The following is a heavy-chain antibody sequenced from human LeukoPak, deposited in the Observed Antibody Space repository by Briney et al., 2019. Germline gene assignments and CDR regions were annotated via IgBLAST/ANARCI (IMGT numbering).Heavy chain of an antibody. D-gene: IGHD3-10*01. J-gene: IGHJ6*03. V-gene: IGHV5-51*01. CDR1: GYSFITYW. Sequence: GESLKISCKGSGYSFITYWIGWVRQMPGKGLEWMGIIYPGDSDTRYSPSFQGQVTISADKSISTASLQWSSLKASDTAIYYCAKTAGVYYYYMDVWGKGTTVTVSS. CDR3: AKTAGVYYYYMDV. CDR2: IYPGDSDT.